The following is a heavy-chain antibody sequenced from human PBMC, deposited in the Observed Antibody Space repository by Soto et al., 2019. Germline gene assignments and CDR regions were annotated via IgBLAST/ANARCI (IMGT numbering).Heavy chain of an antibody. CDR2: INPNSGGT. CDR1: GYTFTGYY. V-gene: IGHV1-2*02. D-gene: IGHD2-2*02. J-gene: IGHJ6*02. Sequence: ASVKVSYKASGYTFTGYYMHWVRQAPGQGLEWMGWINPNSGGTNYAQKFQGRVTMTRDTSISTAYMELSRLRSDDTAVYYCARGGYCSSTSCYTLYYYYGMDVWGQGTTVTVSS. CDR3: ARGGYCSSTSCYTLYYYYGMDV.